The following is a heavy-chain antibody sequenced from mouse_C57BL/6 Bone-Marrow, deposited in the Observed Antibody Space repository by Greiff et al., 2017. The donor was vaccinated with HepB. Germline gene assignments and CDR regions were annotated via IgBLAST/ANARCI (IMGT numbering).Heavy chain of an antibody. CDR1: GYTFTDYY. V-gene: IGHV1-26*01. D-gene: IGHD2-2*01. CDR2: INPNNGGT. Sequence: VQLQQSGPELVKPGASVKISCKASGYTFTDYYMNWVKQSHGKSLEWIGDINPNNGGTSYNQKFKGKATLTVDKSSSTAYMELRSLTSEDSAVYYCARGGYGYDVWFAYWGQGTLVTVSA. CDR3: ARGGYGYDVWFAY. J-gene: IGHJ3*01.